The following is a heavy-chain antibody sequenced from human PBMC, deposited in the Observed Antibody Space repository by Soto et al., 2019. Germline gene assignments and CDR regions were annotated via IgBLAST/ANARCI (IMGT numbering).Heavy chain of an antibody. CDR1: GGTFSSYT. Sequence: QVQLVQSGAEVKKPGSSVKVSCKASGGTFSSYTISWVRQAPGQGLEWMGRIIPILGIANYAQKFQGRVTITADKSTSTAYMELSSLRSEDTAVYYCARGALYYYGSGTWFDPWGQGTLDTVSS. V-gene: IGHV1-69*02. CDR3: ARGALYYYGSGTWFDP. CDR2: IIPILGIA. D-gene: IGHD3-10*01. J-gene: IGHJ5*02.